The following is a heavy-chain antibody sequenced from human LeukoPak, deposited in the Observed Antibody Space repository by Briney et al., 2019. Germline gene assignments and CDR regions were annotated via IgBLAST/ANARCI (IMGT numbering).Heavy chain of an antibody. D-gene: IGHD3-10*01. V-gene: IGHV1-69*06. CDR2: IIPIFGTA. J-gene: IGHJ5*02. Sequence: SVKVSCKASGGTFSSYAISWVRQAPGQGLEWMGGIIPIFGTATYAQKFQGRVTMTEDTSTDTAYMELSSLRSEDTAVYYCATAHMVRALPSSNWFDPWGQGTLVTVSS. CDR3: ATAHMVRALPSSNWFDP. CDR1: GGTFSSYA.